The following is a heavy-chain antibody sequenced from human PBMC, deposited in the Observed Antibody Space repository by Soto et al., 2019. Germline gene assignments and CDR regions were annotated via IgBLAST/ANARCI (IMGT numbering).Heavy chain of an antibody. D-gene: IGHD6-13*01. J-gene: IGHJ4*02. CDR3: ARDQGYISSWRTFDY. V-gene: IGHV3-66*01. CDR1: GFTVSSNY. CDR2: IYISGRT. Sequence: GGSLRLSCAASGFTVSSNYMNWVRQAPGKGLEWVSVIYISGRTFYADSVKGRFTISRDNSKNTVYLQMNSLRVEDTAVYYCARDQGYISSWRTFDYWGQGTLVTVSS.